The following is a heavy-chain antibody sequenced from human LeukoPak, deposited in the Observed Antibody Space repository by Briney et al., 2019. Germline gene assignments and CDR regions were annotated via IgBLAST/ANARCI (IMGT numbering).Heavy chain of an antibody. CDR3: ARESTEDRPGS. V-gene: IGHV3-7*01. CDR2: IDQDGSDK. CDR1: GFALSDFW. J-gene: IGHJ5*02. D-gene: IGHD5/OR15-5a*01. Sequence: GGSLRLSCAASGFALSDFWMSWVRQAPGKGLEWVANIDQDGSDKNYVGSVKGRFTISRDDAKNSLFLQMNSLRAEDTAVYYCARESTEDRPGSWGQGTLVTVSS.